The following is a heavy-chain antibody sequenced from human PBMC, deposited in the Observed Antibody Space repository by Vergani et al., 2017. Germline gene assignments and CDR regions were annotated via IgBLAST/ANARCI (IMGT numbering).Heavy chain of an antibody. J-gene: IGHJ4*02. CDR1: GGSISSGSYY. D-gene: IGHD4-11*01. CDR2: IYTSGST. Sequence: QVQLQESGPGLVKPSQTLSLTCTVSGGSISSGSYYWSWIRQPAGKGLEWIGRIYTSGSTNYNPSLKSRVTISVDTSKNQFSLKLSSVTAADTAVYYCAREGIDYSFDYWGQGTLVTVSS. CDR3: AREGIDYSFDY. V-gene: IGHV4-61*02.